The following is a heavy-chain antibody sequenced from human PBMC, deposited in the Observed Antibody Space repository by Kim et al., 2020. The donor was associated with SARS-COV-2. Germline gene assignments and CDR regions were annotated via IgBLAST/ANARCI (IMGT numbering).Heavy chain of an antibody. CDR3: AKWHVAAAHLTPAFDI. D-gene: IGHD6-13*01. CDR2: ISGSGGST. J-gene: IGHJ3*02. Sequence: GGSLRLSCAASGFTFSSYAMSWVRQAPGKRLEWVSAISGSGGSTYYADSVKGRFTISRDNSKNTLYLQMNSLRAEDTAVYYCAKWHVAAAHLTPAFDIWGQGTMVTVSS. CDR1: GFTFSSYA. V-gene: IGHV3-23*01.